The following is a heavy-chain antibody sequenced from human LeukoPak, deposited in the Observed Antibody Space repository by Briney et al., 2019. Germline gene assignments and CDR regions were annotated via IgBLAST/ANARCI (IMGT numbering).Heavy chain of an antibody. Sequence: GGSLRLSCAASLLTVSINYLSWVRQAPGKGLEWVSVIYSGGSTYYADSVQGRFTISRDNSKNTLYLQVDSLRAEDTAVYYCARAAGGFTYYYDGSGYYLDYSGQGTLVTVSS. V-gene: IGHV3-53*01. CDR3: ARAAGGFTYYYDGSGYYLDY. D-gene: IGHD3-22*01. CDR2: IYSGGST. J-gene: IGHJ4*02. CDR1: LLTVSINY.